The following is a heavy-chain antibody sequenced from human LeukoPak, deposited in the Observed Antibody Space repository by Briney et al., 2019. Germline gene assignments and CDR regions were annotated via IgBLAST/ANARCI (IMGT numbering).Heavy chain of an antibody. D-gene: IGHD5-18*01. CDR2: IYHSGST. V-gene: IGHV4-59*01. J-gene: IGHJ3*02. Sequence: SETLSLTCTVSGGSISSYYWSWIRQPPGKGLEWIGYIYHSGSTNYNPSLKSRVTISVDTSKNQFSLKLSSVTAADTAVYYCARDVDTAMVLGAFDIWGQGTMVTVSS. CDR1: GGSISSYY. CDR3: ARDVDTAMVLGAFDI.